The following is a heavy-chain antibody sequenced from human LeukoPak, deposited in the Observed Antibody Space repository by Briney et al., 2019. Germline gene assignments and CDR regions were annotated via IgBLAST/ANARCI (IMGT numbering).Heavy chain of an antibody. CDR2: IYPGDSDT. CDR1: GYRLTDNW. J-gene: IGHJ5*02. D-gene: IGHD6-13*01. Sequence: GESLKISCKISGYRLTDNWIGWMRQVPGKGLEWLGLIYPGDSDTRYSPSFQGQVTFSMDMSINTAYLQWGGLKASDTAIYYCVRFGLTSSLDHWGQGTLVTVSS. CDR3: VRFGLTSSLDH. V-gene: IGHV5-51*01.